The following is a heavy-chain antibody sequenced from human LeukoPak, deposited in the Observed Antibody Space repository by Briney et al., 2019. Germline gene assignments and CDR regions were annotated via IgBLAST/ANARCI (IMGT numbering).Heavy chain of an antibody. Sequence: PGGSLRLSCAASGFTFSSYWMSWVRQAPGKGLEWVSGISWNSGSIGYADSVKGRFTISRDNAKNSLYLQMNSLRAEDTALYYCAKDSGDILTGYPFDYWGQGTLVTVSS. CDR1: GFTFSSYW. CDR2: ISWNSGSI. J-gene: IGHJ4*02. D-gene: IGHD3-9*01. V-gene: IGHV3-9*01. CDR3: AKDSGDILTGYPFDY.